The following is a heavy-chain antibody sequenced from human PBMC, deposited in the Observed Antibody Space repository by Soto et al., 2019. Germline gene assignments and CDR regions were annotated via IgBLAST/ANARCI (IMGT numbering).Heavy chain of an antibody. Sequence: QVQLVESGGGVVQPGRSLRLSCAASGFTFSNYGMHWVRQAPGKGLEWVAVISYDGSNKYYADSVKGRFTISRDNSKNTLYLRMSSLRAEDPAVYYCARTVGYCSGGSWTVDYWGPGTLVTVSS. CDR2: ISYDGSNK. CDR3: ARTVGYCSGGSWTVDY. CDR1: GFTFSNYG. J-gene: IGHJ4*02. D-gene: IGHD2-15*01. V-gene: IGHV3-30*03.